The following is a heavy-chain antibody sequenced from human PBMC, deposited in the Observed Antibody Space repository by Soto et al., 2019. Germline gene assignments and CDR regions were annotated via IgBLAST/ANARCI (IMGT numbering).Heavy chain of an antibody. CDR3: AHTQDYGDYGY. D-gene: IGHD4-17*01. Sequence: QITLKESGPTLVKPTQTLTLTCTFSGFSLSTTGVGVGWIRQPPGKALEWLALIYWDDEKHYSPSLKNRLTITMDTPKNEVVLTMTNMDPVDTATYYCAHTQDYGDYGYWGQGTLVTVSS. J-gene: IGHJ4*02. CDR2: IYWDDEK. V-gene: IGHV2-5*02. CDR1: GFSLSTTGVG.